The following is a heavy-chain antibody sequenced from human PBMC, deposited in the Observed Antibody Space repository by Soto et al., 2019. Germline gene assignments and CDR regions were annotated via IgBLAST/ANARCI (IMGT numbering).Heavy chain of an antibody. CDR1: GFTFSSYS. CDR2: ISGSGSTI. Sequence: GGSLRLSCAASGFTFSSYSMNWVRQAPGKGVEGVSYISGSGSTIDYAESVKGRFTISKDNAKNSLYLQMNSLRAEDTAVYYCARDYGGPMDVWGKGTTVTVSS. J-gene: IGHJ6*04. D-gene: IGHD3-16*01. CDR3: ARDYGGPMDV. V-gene: IGHV3-48*01.